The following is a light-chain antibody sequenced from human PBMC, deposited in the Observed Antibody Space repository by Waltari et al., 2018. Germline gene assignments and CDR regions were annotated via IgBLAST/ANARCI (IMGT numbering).Light chain of an antibody. V-gene: IGKV1-NL1*01. CDR3: QQYYFTPYT. J-gene: IGKJ2*01. CDR1: QYISDS. CDR2: AAS. Sequence: DIQMTQSPSSQSASVGDRVTITCWASQYISDSLAWYQQKPGKAPKLLLSAASRLKSGVPPRFSGSASGTVYTLTISSLQPDDFATYYCQQYYFTPYTFGQGTKLEIK.